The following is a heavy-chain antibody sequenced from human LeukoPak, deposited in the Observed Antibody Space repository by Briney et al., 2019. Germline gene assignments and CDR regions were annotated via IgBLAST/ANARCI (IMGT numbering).Heavy chain of an antibody. V-gene: IGHV4-34*01. CDR3: TRGSSFDGYCSAGACDAGYYDS. D-gene: IGHD2-15*01. CDR2: INHRGSS. J-gene: IGHJ4*02. Sequence: SETLSLTCAVYGESFSAYFWNWIRQAPGKPLEYIGEINHRGSSHYNPSLKTRVTLSVDTSKNQFSLRLTSVTAADTAVYFCTRGSSFDGYCSAGACDAGYYDSWGQGTPVTVSS. CDR1: GESFSAYF.